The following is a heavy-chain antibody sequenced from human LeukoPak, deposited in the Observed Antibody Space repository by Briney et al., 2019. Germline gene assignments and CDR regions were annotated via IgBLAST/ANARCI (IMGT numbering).Heavy chain of an antibody. CDR1: GFPFRDHA. D-gene: IGHD2/OR15-2a*01. J-gene: IGHJ6*02. CDR2: IRTNPNGATL. Sequence: PGGSLRLSRTASGFPFRDHAMSWVRQAPGKGLEWVGFIRTNPNGATLEYAAAGKARFTISRDDSKNIAYLEMNSLKTEDTAVYYCVRNSRTYRGYGLDVWGQGTTVTVSS. CDR3: VRNSRTYRGYGLDV. V-gene: IGHV3-49*04.